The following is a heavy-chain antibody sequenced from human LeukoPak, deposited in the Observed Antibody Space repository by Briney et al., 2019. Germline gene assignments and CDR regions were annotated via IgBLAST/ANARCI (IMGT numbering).Heavy chain of an antibody. CDR3: ASSQQYYDMTYGTDV. J-gene: IGHJ6*02. D-gene: IGHD3-9*01. CDR2: IYNSGRT. CDR1: GGSISDYH. Sequence: SETLSLTCTVSGGSISDYHWSWIRQPPGKGLEYIGYIYNSGRTFYNPSLKSRVTISADTSKKQFSLKLTSVTAADTAVYYCASSQQYYDMTYGTDVWGQGTTVTVSS. V-gene: IGHV4-59*01.